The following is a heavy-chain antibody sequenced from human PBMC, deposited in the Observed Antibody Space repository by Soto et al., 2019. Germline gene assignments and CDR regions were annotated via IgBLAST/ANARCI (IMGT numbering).Heavy chain of an antibody. CDR3: AKARVRIAGADSFDH. CDR1: GFTFSTSV. D-gene: IGHD1-26*01. Sequence: PWSFLRLSCGAPGFTFSTSVMHWVRQPPGKGLEWVALISNDGDEKYYGDSVEGRFSISRDNSKNTLYLQMSSLRAEDTAVYFCAKARVRIAGADSFDHWGQGTLVTVSS. CDR2: ISNDGDEK. V-gene: IGHV3-30*18. J-gene: IGHJ4*02.